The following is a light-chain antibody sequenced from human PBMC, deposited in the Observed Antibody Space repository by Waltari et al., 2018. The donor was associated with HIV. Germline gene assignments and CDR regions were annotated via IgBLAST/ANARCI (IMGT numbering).Light chain of an antibody. CDR2: KDN. CDR3: QSSDTSGTSVI. CDR1: SLSKQY. V-gene: IGLV3-25*03. Sequence: SSDLTQPPSVSVSPGQTATTTCSGDSLSKQYTPWYKQRPGQAPVLLISKDNKRPSGIPERFSGSTSGTTVTLAISRVQPDDEADYYCQSSDTSGTSVIFGGGTKLTVL. J-gene: IGLJ2*01.